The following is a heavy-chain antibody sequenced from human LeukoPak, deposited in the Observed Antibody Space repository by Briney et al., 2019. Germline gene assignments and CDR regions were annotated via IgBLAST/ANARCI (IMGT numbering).Heavy chain of an antibody. D-gene: IGHD2-2*01. CDR1: GGSISSGDYY. CDR2: IYYSGST. CDR3: AREGRQPHYYYGIDV. Sequence: SQTLSLTCTVSGGSISSGDYYWSWIRQPPGKGLEWIGYIYYSGSTYYNPSLKSRVTISVDTSKNQFSLKLSSVTAADTAVYYCAREGRQPHYYYGIDVWGQGTTVTVSS. V-gene: IGHV4-30-4*01. J-gene: IGHJ6*02.